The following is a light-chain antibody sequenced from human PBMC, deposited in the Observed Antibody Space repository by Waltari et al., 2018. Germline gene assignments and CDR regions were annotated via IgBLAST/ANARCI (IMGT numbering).Light chain of an antibody. CDR3: QQRSNWLT. CDR2: DAS. Sequence: EIVSTQSPATLSLSPGESATLSCRASQSVSSYLAWYQQKPGQAPRLLIYDASNRATGIPARFSGSGSGTDFTLTISSLEPEDFAVYYCQQRSNWLTFGGGTKVEIK. V-gene: IGKV3-11*01. CDR1: QSVSSY. J-gene: IGKJ4*01.